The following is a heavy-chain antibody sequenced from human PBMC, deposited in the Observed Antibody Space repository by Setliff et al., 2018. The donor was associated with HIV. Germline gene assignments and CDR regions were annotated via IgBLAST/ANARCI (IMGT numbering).Heavy chain of an antibody. Sequence: GASVKVSCKASGYTFTCYDINWVRQATGQGLEWMGWMNPNSGNTGYAQKFQGRVTITRNTSISTAYMELRSLRSEDTAVYYWARGLRFLEWLSRDNWFDPWGQGTLVTVSS. J-gene: IGHJ5*02. CDR2: MNPNSGNT. CDR1: GYTFTCYD. CDR3: ARGLRFLEWLSRDNWFDP. V-gene: IGHV1-8*03. D-gene: IGHD3-3*01.